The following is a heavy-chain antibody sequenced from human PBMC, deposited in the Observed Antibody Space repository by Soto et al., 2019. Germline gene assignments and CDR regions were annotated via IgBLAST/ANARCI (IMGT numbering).Heavy chain of an antibody. D-gene: IGHD3-10*01. J-gene: IGHJ4*02. CDR3: ARQGNGEWFGELFVDY. Sequence: PSETLSLTCTVSGGSISSYYWSWIRQPPGKGLEWIGYIYYSGSTNYNPSLKSRVTISVDTSKNQFSLKLSSVTAADTAVYYCARQGNGEWFGELFVDYWGQGTLVTVSS. CDR2: IYYSGST. CDR1: GGSISSYY. V-gene: IGHV4-59*08.